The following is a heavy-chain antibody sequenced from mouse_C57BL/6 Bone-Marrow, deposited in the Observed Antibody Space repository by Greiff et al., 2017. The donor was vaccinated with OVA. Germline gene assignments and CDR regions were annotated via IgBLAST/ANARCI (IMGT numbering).Heavy chain of an antibody. J-gene: IGHJ3*01. CDR1: GFNIKDDY. V-gene: IGHV14-4*01. CDR3: TTGDYASWFAY. D-gene: IGHD2-4*01. CDR2: IDPENGDT. Sequence: EVQLQQSGAELVRPGASVKLSCTASGFNIKDDYMHWVKQRPEQGLEWIGWIDPENGDTEYASKFQGKATITADTSSNTAYLPLSSLTSEDTAVYYCTTGDYASWFAYWGQGTLVTVSA.